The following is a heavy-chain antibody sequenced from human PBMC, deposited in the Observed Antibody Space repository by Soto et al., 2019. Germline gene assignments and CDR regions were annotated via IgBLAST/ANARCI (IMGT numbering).Heavy chain of an antibody. Sequence: EVQLLESGGGLVQPGGSLRLSCAASGVTFRTYAMNWVRQAPGNGLAWVSAISGSGGSIHYADSAKGRFTISRDNYKNTLYLQMNSLRDEDTAVYHCVKGYWKGDVWGQGTTVTVSS. CDR2: ISGSGGSI. CDR1: GVTFRTYA. D-gene: IGHD1-1*01. V-gene: IGHV3-23*01. J-gene: IGHJ6*02. CDR3: VKGYWKGDV.